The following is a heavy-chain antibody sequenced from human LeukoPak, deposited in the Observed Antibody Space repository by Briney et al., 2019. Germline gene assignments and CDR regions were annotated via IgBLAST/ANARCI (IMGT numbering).Heavy chain of an antibody. CDR3: ARRAGAYSHPYDY. V-gene: IGHV3-53*01. D-gene: IGHD4/OR15-4a*01. CDR2: IYSDNT. Sequence: PGGSLRLSCTVSGFTVSSNSMSWVRQAPGKGLEWVSFIYSDNTHHSDSVKGRFTISRDNSKNTLYLQTNSLRAEDTAVYYCARRAGAYSHPYDYWGQGTLVTVSS. CDR1: GFTVSSNS. J-gene: IGHJ4*02.